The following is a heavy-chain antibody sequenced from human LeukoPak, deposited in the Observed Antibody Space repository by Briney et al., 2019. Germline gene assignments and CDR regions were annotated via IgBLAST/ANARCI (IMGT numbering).Heavy chain of an antibody. D-gene: IGHD2-21*01. CDR2: IHGNGETT. V-gene: IGHV3-23*01. CDR3: GRDPNGDSVGAFEF. Sequence: GGALRLSCVGSGFMFSRFGLIWVRQAPGKGLEWVSGIHGNGETTYYGDSVKGRFTISRDNSKSTLYLQMNSLRVEDTAEYFCGRDPNGDSVGAFEFWGQGTKVAVSS. J-gene: IGHJ3*01. CDR1: GFMFSRFG.